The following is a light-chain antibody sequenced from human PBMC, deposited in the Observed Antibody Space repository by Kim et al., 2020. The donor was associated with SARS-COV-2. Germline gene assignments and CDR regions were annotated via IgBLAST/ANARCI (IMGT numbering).Light chain of an antibody. Sequence: PPGERATLSCRASQSVSSSYLAWYQQKPGQAPRLLSYGASSRATGIPDRFSGSGSGADFTLTISRLEPEDFAVYYCQQYGSSSVTFGQGTKVDIK. V-gene: IGKV3-20*01. CDR2: GAS. CDR1: QSVSSSY. J-gene: IGKJ1*01. CDR3: QQYGSSSVT.